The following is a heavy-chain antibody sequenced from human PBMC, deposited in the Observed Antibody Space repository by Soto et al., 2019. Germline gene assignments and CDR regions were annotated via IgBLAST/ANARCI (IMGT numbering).Heavy chain of an antibody. Sequence: SETLSLTCTVSGGSISSYYWSWIRQPPGKGLEWIGYIYYSGSTNYNPSLKSRVTISVDTSKNQFSLKLSSVTAVDTAVYYCASSRAYYGSGSYYNVEYYYYGMDVWGQGTTVTVSS. D-gene: IGHD3-10*01. J-gene: IGHJ6*02. V-gene: IGHV4-59*01. CDR3: ASSRAYYGSGSYYNVEYYYYGMDV. CDR1: GGSISSYY. CDR2: IYYSGST.